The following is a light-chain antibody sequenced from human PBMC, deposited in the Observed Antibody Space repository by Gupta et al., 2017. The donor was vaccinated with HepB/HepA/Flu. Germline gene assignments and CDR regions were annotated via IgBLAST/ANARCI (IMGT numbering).Light chain of an antibody. J-gene: IGLJ3*02. CDR3: QSYDSSLRGSYWV. V-gene: IGLV1-40*01. CDR2: CNI. Sequence: QSVLTQPPSVSGAPGQRVTISCTGSSSNIGAGYDVHWYQQLPGTAPKLLIYCNIKRPSGVPDPFSGFKSGTSAYLATNGLQAEDEADYYCQSYDSSLRGSYWVFGGGTKLTVL. CDR1: SSNIGAGYD.